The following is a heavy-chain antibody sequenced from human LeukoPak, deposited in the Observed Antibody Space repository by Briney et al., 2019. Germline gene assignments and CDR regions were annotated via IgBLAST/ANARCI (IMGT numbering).Heavy chain of an antibody. J-gene: IGHJ3*02. Sequence: GESLKISCKGSGYSFTSYWIGWVRQMPGKGLGWMGIIYPGDSDTRYSPSFQAQVTISADKSISTAYLQWSSLKASDTAMYYCASCYSSSCRGDAFDIWGQGTMVTVSS. CDR3: ASCYSSSCRGDAFDI. CDR2: IYPGDSDT. D-gene: IGHD6-13*01. V-gene: IGHV5-51*01. CDR1: GYSFTSYW.